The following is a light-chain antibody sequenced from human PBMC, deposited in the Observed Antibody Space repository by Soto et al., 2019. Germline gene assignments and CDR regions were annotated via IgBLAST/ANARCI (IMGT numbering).Light chain of an antibody. J-gene: IGKJ1*01. CDR3: QQYYSTFGRT. V-gene: IGKV3-15*01. CDR2: WAS. CDR1: QSIRSN. Sequence: EIVMTQSPDTLSVSPGEGATLSCRVSQSIRSNLAWYQQKPGRPPKLLIYWASTRESGVPDRFSGSGSGTDFTLTISSLQAEDVAVYYCQQYYSTFGRTFGQGTKVDIK.